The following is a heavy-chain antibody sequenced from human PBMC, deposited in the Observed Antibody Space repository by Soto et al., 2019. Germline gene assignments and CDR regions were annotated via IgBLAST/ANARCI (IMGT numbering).Heavy chain of an antibody. Sequence: GGSLRLSCAAAGFCVSSNYMSWVRQAPGRGLEWVALIYTGGMTYYADSLRGRFTISRDDSTNTLYLQMNSLRVDDTAVYHCARAQAFRFLEWFPDYWGQGTLVTGSS. V-gene: IGHV3-53*01. CDR2: IYTGGMT. D-gene: IGHD3-3*01. CDR3: ARAQAFRFLEWFPDY. CDR1: GFCVSSNY. J-gene: IGHJ4*02.